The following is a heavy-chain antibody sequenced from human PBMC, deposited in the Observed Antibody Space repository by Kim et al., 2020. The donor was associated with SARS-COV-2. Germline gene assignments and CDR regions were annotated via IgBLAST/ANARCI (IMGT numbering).Heavy chain of an antibody. J-gene: IGHJ4*02. CDR1: GGSISSGGYY. CDR2: IYYSGST. CDR3: ARGGRGLARELLADY. D-gene: IGHD1-26*01. Sequence: SETLSLTCTVSGGSISSGGYYWSWIRQHPGKGLEWIGYIYYSGSTYYNPSLKSRVTISVDTSKNQFSLKLSSVTAADTAVYYCARGGRGLARELLADYWGQGTLVTVSS. V-gene: IGHV4-31*03.